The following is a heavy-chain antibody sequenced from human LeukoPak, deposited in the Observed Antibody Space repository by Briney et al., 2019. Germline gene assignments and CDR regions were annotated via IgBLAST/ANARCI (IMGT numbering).Heavy chain of an antibody. CDR2: ISGSGGST. V-gene: IGHV3-23*01. CDR1: GFTFSSYA. D-gene: IGHD1-26*01. Sequence: PGGSLRLSCAASGFTFSSYAMSWVGQAPGKGLEWVSAISGSGGSTYYADSVKGRFTISRDNSKNTLYLQMNSLRAEDTAVYYGAKVVDGSYLLGLFDYWGQGTLVTVSS. J-gene: IGHJ4*02. CDR3: AKVVDGSYLLGLFDY.